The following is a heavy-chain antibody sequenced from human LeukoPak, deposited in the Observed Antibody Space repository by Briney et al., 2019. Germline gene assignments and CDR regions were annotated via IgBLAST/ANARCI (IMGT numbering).Heavy chain of an antibody. CDR2: IYYSGST. D-gene: IGHD3-22*01. V-gene: IGHV4-59*01. CDR1: GGSISSYY. J-gene: IGHJ3*02. CDR3: ARAPGGYYDGSGSNPGDAFDI. Sequence: SETLSLTCTVSGGSISSYYWSWIRQPPGKGLEWIGYIYYSGSTNYNPSLKSRVTISVDTSKNQFSLKLSSVTAADTAVYYCARAPGGYYDGSGSNPGDAFDIWGQGTMVTVSS.